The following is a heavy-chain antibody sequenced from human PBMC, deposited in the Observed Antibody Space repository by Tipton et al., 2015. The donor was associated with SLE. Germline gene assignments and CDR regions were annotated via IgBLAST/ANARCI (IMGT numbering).Heavy chain of an antibody. D-gene: IGHD6-13*01. CDR2: IYTSGST. Sequence: LRLSCTVSGGSFSSYYWSWIRQPAGKGLEWIWRIYTSGSTNYNPSLKSRVTTSVDTSKNQFSLKLRSVTAADTAVYYCARDGDGQQLGDAVDIWGQGTMVTVSS. V-gene: IGHV4-4*07. CDR3: ARDGDGQQLGDAVDI. J-gene: IGHJ3*02. CDR1: GGSFSSYY.